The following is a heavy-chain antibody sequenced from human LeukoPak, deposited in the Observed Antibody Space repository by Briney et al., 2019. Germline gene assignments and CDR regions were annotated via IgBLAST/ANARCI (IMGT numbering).Heavy chain of an antibody. V-gene: IGHV4-4*07. J-gene: IGHJ4*02. Sequence: SETLSLTCTVSGGSISSYYWSWIRQPAGKGLEWIGRIYTSGSTNYNPSLKSRVTMSVDTSKNQFSLKLSSVTAADTAVYYCARDLGYDTVLGYYFDYWGQGTLVTVSS. CDR3: ARDLGYDTVLGYYFDY. CDR2: IYTSGST. CDR1: GGSISSYY. D-gene: IGHD5-12*01.